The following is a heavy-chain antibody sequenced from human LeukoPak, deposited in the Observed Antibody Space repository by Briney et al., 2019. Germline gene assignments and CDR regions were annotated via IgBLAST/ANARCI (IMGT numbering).Heavy chain of an antibody. V-gene: IGHV3-74*01. J-gene: IGHJ4*02. CDR1: GFTFSNYW. CDR3: ARDEVAAYGDYYFDY. Sequence: GGSLRLSCAASGFTFSNYWMHWVRQVPGRGLVWVSRIHLDGSVTNYADSVKGRFTISRDNSKNTLYLQMNSLRAEDTAVYYCARDEVAAYGDYYFDYWGQGTLVTVSS. CDR2: IHLDGSVT. D-gene: IGHD4-17*01.